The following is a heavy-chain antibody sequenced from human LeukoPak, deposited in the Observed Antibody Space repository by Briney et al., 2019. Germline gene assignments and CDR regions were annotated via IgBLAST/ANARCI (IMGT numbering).Heavy chain of an antibody. J-gene: IGHJ4*02. Sequence: GGSLRLSCAASGFTFSSYAMHWVRQAPGKGLEWVAVIPYDGSNKYYADSVKGRFTISRDNSKNTLYLQMNSLRAEDTAVYYCANAYGDYVPFDYWGQGTLVTVSS. V-gene: IGHV3-30-3*01. CDR1: GFTFSSYA. CDR2: IPYDGSNK. CDR3: ANAYGDYVPFDY. D-gene: IGHD4-17*01.